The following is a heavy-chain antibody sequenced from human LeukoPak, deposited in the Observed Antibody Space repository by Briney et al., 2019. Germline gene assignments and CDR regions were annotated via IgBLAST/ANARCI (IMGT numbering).Heavy chain of an antibody. J-gene: IGHJ6*02. Sequence: PGRSLRLSCAASGFTFSSYAMHWVRQAPGKGPEWVAVISYDGSNKYYADSVKGRFTISRDNSKNTLYLQMNSLRAEDTAVYYCARDYDILTGPGYYYYYGMDVWGQGTTVTVSS. CDR2: ISYDGSNK. CDR1: GFTFSSYA. V-gene: IGHV3-30-3*01. CDR3: ARDYDILTGPGYYYYYGMDV. D-gene: IGHD3-9*01.